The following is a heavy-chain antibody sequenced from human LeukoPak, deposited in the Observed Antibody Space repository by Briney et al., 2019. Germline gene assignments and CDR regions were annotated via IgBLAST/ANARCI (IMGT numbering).Heavy chain of an antibody. CDR2: ISSSGSTI. Sequence: GGSLRLSCAASGFTFSSYEMNWVRQAPGKGLEWVSYISSSGSTIYYADSVKGRFTISRDNAKNSLYLQMNSLRAEDTAVYYCARELSTVTPFGYYYYYGMDVWGQGTTVTVSS. CDR3: ARELSTVTPFGYYYYYGMDV. J-gene: IGHJ6*02. CDR1: GFTFSSYE. V-gene: IGHV3-48*03. D-gene: IGHD4-17*01.